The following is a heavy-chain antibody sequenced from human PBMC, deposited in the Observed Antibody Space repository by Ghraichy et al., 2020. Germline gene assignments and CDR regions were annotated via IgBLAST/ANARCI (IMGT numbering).Heavy chain of an antibody. J-gene: IGHJ6*03. CDR1: GGTFSSYA. D-gene: IGHD3-22*01. CDR2: IIPIFGTA. Sequence: SVKVSCKASGGTFSSYAISWVRQAPGQGLEWMGGIIPIFGTANYAQKFQGRVTITADESTSTAYMELSSLRSEDTAVYYCARSGYDSSGYYYYYYYMDVWGKGTTVTVSS. V-gene: IGHV1-69*13. CDR3: ARSGYDSSGYYYYYYYMDV.